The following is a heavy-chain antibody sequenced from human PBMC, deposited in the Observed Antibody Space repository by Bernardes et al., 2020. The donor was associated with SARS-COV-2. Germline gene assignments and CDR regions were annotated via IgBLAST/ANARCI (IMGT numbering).Heavy chain of an antibody. J-gene: IGHJ4*02. D-gene: IGHD3-22*01. Sequence: GESLKISCKGSGYSFTSYWISWVRQMPGKGLEWMGNIDPSDSNTNYSPSFQGHVTISIDKSISTAYLQWSSLKASDTAMYYCARQRYYYDRSGFSVSLDYWGQGTLVPVSS. CDR3: ARQRYYYDRSGFSVSLDY. CDR2: IDPSDSNT. CDR1: GYSFTSYW. V-gene: IGHV5-10-1*01.